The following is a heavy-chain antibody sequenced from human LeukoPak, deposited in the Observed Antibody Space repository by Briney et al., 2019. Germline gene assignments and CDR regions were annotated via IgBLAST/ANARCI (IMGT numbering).Heavy chain of an antibody. CDR1: GFTFTSYS. CDR2: ISSDRRTI. Sequence: GGSLRLSCAASGFTFTSYSMNWVRQAPGKGLEWVSYISSDRRTIYYADSVKGRFTISRDNAKNSLYLQMNSLRAEDTAVYYCAQSFDNWGQGTLVTVSS. CDR3: AQSFDN. V-gene: IGHV3-48*04. J-gene: IGHJ4*02.